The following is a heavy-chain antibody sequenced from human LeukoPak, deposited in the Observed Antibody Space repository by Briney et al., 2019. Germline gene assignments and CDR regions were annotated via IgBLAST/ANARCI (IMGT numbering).Heavy chain of an antibody. J-gene: IGHJ3*02. D-gene: IGHD6-19*01. V-gene: IGHV6-1*01. Sequence: SQTLSLTGAVSGDSVSSNSAAWHWIRQSPSRGLEWLARTYYRSKWYNDYAVSVKSRITINPDTSKNQSSLQLNSVTPEDTAVYYCASKGYSSGWSRDAFDIWGQGTMVTVSS. CDR2: TYYRSKWYN. CDR1: GDSVSSNSAA. CDR3: ASKGYSSGWSRDAFDI.